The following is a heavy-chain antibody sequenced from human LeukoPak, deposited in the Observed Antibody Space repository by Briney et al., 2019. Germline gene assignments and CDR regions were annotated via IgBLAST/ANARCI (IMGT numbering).Heavy chain of an antibody. CDR1: GGSMTNYY. V-gene: IGHV4-4*07. D-gene: IGHD6-19*01. Sequence: SETLSLTCTVSGGSMTNYYWSWIRQPAGKGLEWIGRIFSSGNINYNPSLKSRVTMSIDTSKNQFSLKLNSVTAADTAVYYCAKMGSGWYSGNYWGQRTLVTVSS. CDR3: AKMGSGWYSGNY. CDR2: IFSSGNI. J-gene: IGHJ4*02.